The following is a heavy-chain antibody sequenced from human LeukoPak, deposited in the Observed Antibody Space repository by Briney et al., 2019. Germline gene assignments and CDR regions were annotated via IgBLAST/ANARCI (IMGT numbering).Heavy chain of an antibody. CDR1: GFTFSSYS. CDR2: MYSGGST. D-gene: IGHD2-2*01. V-gene: IGHV3-53*01. CDR3: ARGGSSLYAFDI. Sequence: GGSLRLSCAASGFTFSSYSMNWVRQAPGKGLEWVSVMYSGGSTFYADSVKGRFTISRDNSKNTLYLQMNSLRAEDTAVYYCARGGSSLYAFDIWGQGTMVTVSS. J-gene: IGHJ3*02.